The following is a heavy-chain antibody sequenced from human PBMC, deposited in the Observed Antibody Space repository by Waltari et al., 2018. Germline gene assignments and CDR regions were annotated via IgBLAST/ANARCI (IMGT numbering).Heavy chain of an antibody. CDR3: VRGYPDIVATISDY. Sequence: QLQLQESGPGLVKPSAALSLTCTASRSSIRNNNYYWGWVRQPPGKGLEWIGSFYKSGTTYYNPSLKSRVTISVDTSNNQFSLKLNSVTAADTAVYYCVRGYPDIVATISDYWGQGTLVIVSS. CDR1: RSSIRNNNYY. J-gene: IGHJ4*02. CDR2: FYKSGTT. V-gene: IGHV4-39*07. D-gene: IGHD5-12*01.